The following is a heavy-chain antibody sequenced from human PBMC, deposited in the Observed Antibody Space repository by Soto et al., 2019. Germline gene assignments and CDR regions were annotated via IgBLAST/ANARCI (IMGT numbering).Heavy chain of an antibody. Sequence: QLQLQESGPGLVKPSETLSLTCTVSGGSISSSTYYWGWIRQPPGKGLEWIGNVYYSGSTYYNPSLKSRVTMSVDTSKNQFSLKLSSMTAADTAVYYCARTNAYSTSWYFDYWGQGTLVTVSS. V-gene: IGHV4-39*01. D-gene: IGHD6-13*01. CDR2: VYYSGST. J-gene: IGHJ4*02. CDR3: ARTNAYSTSWYFDY. CDR1: GGSISSSTYY.